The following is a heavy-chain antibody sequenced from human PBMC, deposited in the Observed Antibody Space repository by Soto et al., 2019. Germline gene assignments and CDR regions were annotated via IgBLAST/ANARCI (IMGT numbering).Heavy chain of an antibody. D-gene: IGHD6-19*01. V-gene: IGHV4-31*03. CDR1: GGSISSGGYY. CDR2: IYYSGST. CDR3: ARMPGIAVAGVKNDY. Sequence: QVQLQESGPGLVKPSQTLSLTCTVSGGSISSGGYYWSWIRQHPGKGLEWIGYIYYSGSTYYNPSLKGRVTISVDTSKNQSSLKLSSVTAADTAVYYCARMPGIAVAGVKNDYWGQGTLVTVSS. J-gene: IGHJ4*02.